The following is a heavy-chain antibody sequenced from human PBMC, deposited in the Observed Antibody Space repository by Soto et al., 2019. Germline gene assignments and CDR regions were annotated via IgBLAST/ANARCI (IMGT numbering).Heavy chain of an antibody. CDR3: ARDVLGKVVITKVYYSGMDV. D-gene: IGHD3-22*01. Sequence: GGSLRLSCAASGFTFSSYWMSWVRQAPGKGLEWVANIKQDGSEKYYVDSVKGRFTISRDNAKNSLYLQMNSLRAEDTAVYYCARDVLGKVVITKVYYSGMDVWGQGTTVTVSS. J-gene: IGHJ6*02. V-gene: IGHV3-7*01. CDR2: IKQDGSEK. CDR1: GFTFSSYW.